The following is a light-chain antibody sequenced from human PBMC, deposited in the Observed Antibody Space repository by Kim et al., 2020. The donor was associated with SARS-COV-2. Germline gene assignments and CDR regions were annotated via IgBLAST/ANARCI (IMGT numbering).Light chain of an antibody. CDR2: GNS. J-gene: IGLJ3*02. CDR1: SSNIGAGYD. CDR3: QSYASSPSGWV. Sequence: QSALTQPPSVSGAPGQRVTISCTGSSSNIGAGYDVHWYQQLPGTAPKLLIYGNSNRPSGVPDRFSGSKSGTSASLAITGLQAEAEADYYCQSYASSPSGWVFGGGTQLTVL. V-gene: IGLV1-40*01.